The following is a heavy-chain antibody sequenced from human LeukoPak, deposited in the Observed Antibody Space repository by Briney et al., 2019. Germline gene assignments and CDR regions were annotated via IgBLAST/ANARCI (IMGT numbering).Heavy chain of an antibody. J-gene: IGHJ4*02. CDR1: GGTFSSYA. D-gene: IGHD5-24*01. Sequence: SVKVSCKASGGTFSSYAISWVRQAPGQGLEWMGGIIPIFGTANYAQKFQGRVTITTDESTRTAYMELSSLRSEVTAVYYCARDGTGDGYNYGYWGQGTLVTVSS. V-gene: IGHV1-69*05. CDR3: ARDGTGDGYNYGY. CDR2: IIPIFGTA.